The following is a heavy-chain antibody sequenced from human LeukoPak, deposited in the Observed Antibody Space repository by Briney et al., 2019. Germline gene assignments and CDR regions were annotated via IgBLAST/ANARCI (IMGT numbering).Heavy chain of an antibody. V-gene: IGHV1-18*01. CDR3: ARDLPEPDYYYGMDV. Sequence: ASVKVSCKAAGYTFTSYGISWVRQAPGQGLEWMGWISAYNGNTNYSQKFQGRVTITRDTSASTAYMELSSLRSEDTAVYYCARDLPEPDYYYGMDVWGQGTTVTVSS. D-gene: IGHD1-14*01. CDR2: ISAYNGNT. CDR1: GYTFTSYG. J-gene: IGHJ6*02.